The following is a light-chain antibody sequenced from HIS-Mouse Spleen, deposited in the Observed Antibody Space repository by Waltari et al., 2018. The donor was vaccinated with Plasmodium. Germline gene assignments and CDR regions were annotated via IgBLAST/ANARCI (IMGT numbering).Light chain of an antibody. CDR3: AAWDDSLSGYV. J-gene: IGLJ1*01. V-gene: IGLV2-14*03. CDR2: DVS. CDR1: SSDVGGYNY. Sequence: QSALTQPASVSGSPGQSITLSCTGTSSDVGGYNYVSWYQHHPGKAPKLMIYDVSNRPSGVSNRFSGSKSGNTASLTISGLQAEDEADYYCAAWDDSLSGYVFGTGTKVTVL.